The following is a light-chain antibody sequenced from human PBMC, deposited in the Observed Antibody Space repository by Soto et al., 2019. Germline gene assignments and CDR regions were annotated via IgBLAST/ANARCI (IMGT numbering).Light chain of an antibody. J-gene: IGLJ2*01. Sequence: SYELTQPPSVSVSPGQTASITCSGDKLGDKYACWYQQKPGQSPVLVIYQDSKRPSGIPERFSGSNSGNTATLTISGTQAMDEADYSCQAWDSSLVVFGGGTQLTVL. V-gene: IGLV3-1*01. CDR2: QDS. CDR3: QAWDSSLVV. CDR1: KLGDKY.